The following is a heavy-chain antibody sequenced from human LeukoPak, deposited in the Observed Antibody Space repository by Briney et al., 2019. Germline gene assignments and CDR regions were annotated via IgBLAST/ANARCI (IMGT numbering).Heavy chain of an antibody. CDR1: GFRFSTYG. CDR3: ARDPVENSRSSDLYYFQY. J-gene: IGHJ4*02. V-gene: IGHV3-33*08. D-gene: IGHD6-6*01. CDR2: ICSDGSNK. Sequence: GRSLRLSCAASGFRFSTYGMHWVGQAPGKGPEWVGVICSDGSNKYYSDSLKGRFTISRDNSKNTLYLQVNSLRADDTDMYYCARDPVENSRSSDLYYFQYWGQGTLVTVSS.